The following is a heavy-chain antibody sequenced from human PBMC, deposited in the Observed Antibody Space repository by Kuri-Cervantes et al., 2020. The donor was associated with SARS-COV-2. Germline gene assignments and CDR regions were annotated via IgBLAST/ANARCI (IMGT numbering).Heavy chain of an antibody. J-gene: IGHJ6*02. V-gene: IGHV4-30-2*03. Sequence: SQTLSLTCAVSGGSISSGGYSWNWIRQPPGKGLEWIGSIYYSESTYYNPSLKSRVTISVDTSKNQFSLKLSSVTAADTAVYYCARSRGYCSSTSCFYYYGMDVWGQGTTVTVSS. CDR1: GGSISSGGYS. CDR2: IYYSEST. CDR3: ARSRGYCSSTSCFYYYGMDV. D-gene: IGHD2-2*01.